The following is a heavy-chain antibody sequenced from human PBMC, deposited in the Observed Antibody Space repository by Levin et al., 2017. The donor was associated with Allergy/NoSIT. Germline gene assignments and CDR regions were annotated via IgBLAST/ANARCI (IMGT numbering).Heavy chain of an antibody. Sequence: GGSLRLSCAASGFTFSSYSMNWVRQAPGKGLEWVSSISSSSSYIYYADSVKGRFTISRDNAKNSLYLQMNSLRAEDTAVYYCARDRGSGYNSATEDYWGQGTLVTVSS. CDR1: GFTFSSYS. CDR2: ISSSSSYI. J-gene: IGHJ4*02. CDR3: ARDRGSGYNSATEDY. D-gene: IGHD6-19*01. V-gene: IGHV3-21*01.